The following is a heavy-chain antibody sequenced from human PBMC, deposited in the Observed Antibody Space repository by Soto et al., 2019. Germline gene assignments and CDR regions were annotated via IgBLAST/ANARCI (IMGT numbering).Heavy chain of an antibody. CDR3: ARHYWSGFFPYYYYGMDV. CDR1: GGSISSSSYY. D-gene: IGHD3-3*01. J-gene: IGHJ6*02. Sequence: SETLSLTCTVSGGSISSSSYYWGWIRQPPGKGLEWIGSIYYSGSTYYNPSLKSRVTISVDTSKNQFSLKLSSVTAADTAVYYCARHYWSGFFPYYYYGMDVWGQGTTVTASS. V-gene: IGHV4-39*01. CDR2: IYYSGST.